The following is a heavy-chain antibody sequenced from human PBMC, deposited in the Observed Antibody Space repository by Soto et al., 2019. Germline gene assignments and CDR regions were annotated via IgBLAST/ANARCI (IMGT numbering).Heavy chain of an antibody. CDR1: GGSLRSYY. J-gene: IGHJ6*02. V-gene: IGHV4-59*08. D-gene: IGHD1-26*01. Sequence: QVQLQESGPRLVKPSETLSLTCTVSGGSLRSYYCSWFRQPPGKGLEWVGSINYSGGTFYKPSLKSRVATSVVTPSHQSPPPVTAFTATDSAVYYCASQGVGELHGLVDVWGQGTTVTVYS. CDR2: INYSGGT. CDR3: ASQGVGELHGLVDV.